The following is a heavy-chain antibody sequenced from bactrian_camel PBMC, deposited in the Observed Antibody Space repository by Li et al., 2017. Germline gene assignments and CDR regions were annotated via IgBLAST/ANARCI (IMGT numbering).Heavy chain of an antibody. CDR1: GFTFSTSP. CDR2: IYSDGTP. CDR3: VTGASFIF. V-gene: IGHV3S10*01. Sequence: QLVESGGGLVQPGGSLRLSCAASGFTFSTSPMSWVRQAPGKELEWVSTIYSDGTPYYADSVKGRFTISRDNAENSVYLQMNSLKSEDTALYYCVTGASFIFWGRGTQVTVS. J-gene: IGHJ4*01.